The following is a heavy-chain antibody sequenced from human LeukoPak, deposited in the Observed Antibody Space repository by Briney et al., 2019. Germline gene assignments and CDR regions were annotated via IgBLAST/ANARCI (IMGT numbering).Heavy chain of an antibody. D-gene: IGHD2-2*01. CDR3: ARRRGSTSGSYYMDV. J-gene: IGHJ6*03. CDR2: IKQDGSEK. Sequence: GGSLRLSCAASGFTFSSYWMSWVRQAPGKGLEWVANIKQDGSEKYYVDSVKGRFTIPRDNAKNSLYLQMNSLRAEDTAVYYCARRRGSTSGSYYMDVWGKGTTVTVSS. CDR1: GFTFSSYW. V-gene: IGHV3-7*01.